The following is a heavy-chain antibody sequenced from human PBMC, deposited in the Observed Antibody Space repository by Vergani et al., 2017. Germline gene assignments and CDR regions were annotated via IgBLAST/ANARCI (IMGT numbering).Heavy chain of an antibody. V-gene: IGHV3-23*01. D-gene: IGHD1-1*01. Sequence: EVQLLESGGDLVQPGKSLRLSCAASGFTFSSYTMNWVRRTPGKGLEWVSGILPGGKTYYAASVKGRFTISRDNSTNMVFLDMRSLTADDTAVDYCAKDRVPDNRWSFDYGGQGTLVTVSS. CDR3: AKDRVPDNRWSFDY. J-gene: IGHJ4*02. CDR1: GFTFSSYT. CDR2: ILPGGKT.